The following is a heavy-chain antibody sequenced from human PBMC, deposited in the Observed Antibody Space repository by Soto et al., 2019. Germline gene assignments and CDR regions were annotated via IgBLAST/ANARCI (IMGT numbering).Heavy chain of an antibody. CDR2: IYHSGYT. Sequence: SETLSLTCTVSGGSISSYYWSWIRQPPGRGLEWIGYIYHSGYTYCNPSLKSRVTISVDRSKNQFSLKLSSVAAADTAVYYCARAHYGDYGYGMDVWGQGTTVTVSS. CDR3: ARAHYGDYGYGMDV. D-gene: IGHD4-17*01. J-gene: IGHJ6*02. V-gene: IGHV4-59*12. CDR1: GGSISSYY.